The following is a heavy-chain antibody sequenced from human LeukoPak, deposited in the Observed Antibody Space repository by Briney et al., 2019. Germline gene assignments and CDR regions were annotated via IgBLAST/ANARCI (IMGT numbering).Heavy chain of an antibody. V-gene: IGHV3-66*04. Sequence: GGSLRLSCAASGLTFSYYGIHWVRQAPGKGLEWVSLIYGGRITYYADYVKGRFTISRDNSKNTLYLQMNSLRAEDTAVYYCARHFTVGNFDYWGQGTLVTVSS. CDR2: IYGGRIT. D-gene: IGHD1-1*01. CDR1: GLTFSYYG. CDR3: ARHFTVGNFDY. J-gene: IGHJ4*02.